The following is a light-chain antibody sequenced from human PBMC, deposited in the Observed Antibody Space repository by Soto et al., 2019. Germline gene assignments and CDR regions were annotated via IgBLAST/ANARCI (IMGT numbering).Light chain of an antibody. J-gene: IGKJ4*01. Sequence: EIVLTQPPATLPLSPGERATLSCRASQSVSSSLAWYQQKPGQAPRLLIYDASNRATGIPARFSGSGSETDFTLTISSLEPEDFAVYYCQQRRNWPLTFGGGTKVDIK. V-gene: IGKV3-11*01. CDR2: DAS. CDR3: QQRRNWPLT. CDR1: QSVSSS.